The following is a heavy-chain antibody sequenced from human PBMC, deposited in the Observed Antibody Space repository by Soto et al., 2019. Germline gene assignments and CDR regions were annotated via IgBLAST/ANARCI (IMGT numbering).Heavy chain of an antibody. D-gene: IGHD2-2*01. Sequence: PGGSLRLSCAASGFTFSSYAMHWVRQAPGKGLEWVAVISYDGSNKYYADSVKGRFTISRDNSKNTLYLQMNGLRAEDTAVYYCARDLCDSCYVGFYSGRYVWGHGTTVTVS. CDR1: GFTFSSYA. V-gene: IGHV3-30-3*01. CDR2: ISYDGSNK. CDR3: ARDLCDSCYVGFYSGRYV. J-gene: IGHJ6*02.